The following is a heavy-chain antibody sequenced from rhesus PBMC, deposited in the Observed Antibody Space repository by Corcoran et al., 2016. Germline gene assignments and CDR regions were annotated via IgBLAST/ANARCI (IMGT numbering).Heavy chain of an antibody. Sequence: QLQLQESGPGLVKPSETLSLTCAVSGYSISSGYGWSWIRQPPGKGLDWIGYISSSGSTSYNPSLKSRVTISRDTSKNQFSLKLSSVTAADTAVYYCARNFGWSLGYWGQGVLVTVSS. D-gene: IGHD6-37*01. CDR1: GYSISSGYG. CDR3: ARNFGWSLGY. J-gene: IGHJ4*01. V-gene: IGHV4-122*02. CDR2: ISSSGST.